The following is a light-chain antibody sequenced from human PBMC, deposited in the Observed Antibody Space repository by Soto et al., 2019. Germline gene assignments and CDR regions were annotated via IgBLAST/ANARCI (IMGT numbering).Light chain of an antibody. CDR3: QQYYNWPPLT. V-gene: IGKV3-15*01. J-gene: IGKJ4*01. CDR2: GAS. CDR1: QSVGSH. Sequence: EILMTQSPATLSVSPGERATLSCRASQSVGSHLAWYQQKPGQAPRLPIYGASTRATGIPARFSGSGSGTEFTLTISSLQSEDFAVYYCQQYYNWPPLTFGGGTKVEIQ.